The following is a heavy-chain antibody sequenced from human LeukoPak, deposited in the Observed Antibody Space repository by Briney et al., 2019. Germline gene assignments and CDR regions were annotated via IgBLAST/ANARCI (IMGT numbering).Heavy chain of an antibody. J-gene: IGHJ4*02. Sequence: PGGSLRLSCAASGFTFSTYAMSWVRQAPGKGLEWVSAIIGSGRRTYYADSVKGRFTISRDNSKNTLYLQMNSLRAEDTAIYYCAKERTSHGYFDYWGQGTLVTVSS. CDR2: IIGSGRRT. V-gene: IGHV3-23*01. D-gene: IGHD2-2*01. CDR1: GFTFSTYA. CDR3: AKERTSHGYFDY.